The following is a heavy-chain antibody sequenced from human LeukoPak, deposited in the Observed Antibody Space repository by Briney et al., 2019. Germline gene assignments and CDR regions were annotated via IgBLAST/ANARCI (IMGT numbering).Heavy chain of an antibody. J-gene: IGHJ3*02. D-gene: IGHD4-17*01. CDR1: GFTFSTYA. Sequence: QAGGSLRLSCAASGFTFSTYAMPWVRQAPGKGLEWVSSIRGSGGGTDYADSVKGRFTISRDNSRDTLFLQMNSLRAEDTALYYCTRDRSGDYVGAFDMWGPGTMVTVSS. CDR3: TRDRSGDYVGAFDM. V-gene: IGHV3-23*01. CDR2: IRGSGGGT.